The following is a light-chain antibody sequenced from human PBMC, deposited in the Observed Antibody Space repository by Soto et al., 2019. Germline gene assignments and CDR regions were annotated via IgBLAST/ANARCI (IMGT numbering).Light chain of an antibody. Sequence: QSVLTQPPSVSGAPAQRVPISCTGSNSNIGAGYDVHWYQQLPGTAPKLLIYGNSNRPSGVPDRFSGSKSGTSASLAITGLQAEDEADYYCQSYDSSLSGYVFGTGTKVTV. CDR2: GNS. CDR3: QSYDSSLSGYV. CDR1: NSNIGAGYD. J-gene: IGLJ1*01. V-gene: IGLV1-40*01.